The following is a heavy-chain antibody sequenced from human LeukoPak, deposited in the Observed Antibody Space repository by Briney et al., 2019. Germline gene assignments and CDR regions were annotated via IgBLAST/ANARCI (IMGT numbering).Heavy chain of an antibody. CDR3: AKASGVVVAAATRGFDAFDI. CDR2: ISGSGGST. D-gene: IGHD2-15*01. CDR1: GFTFSSYA. J-gene: IGHJ3*02. V-gene: IGHV3-23*01. Sequence: GGSLRLSCAASGFTFSSYAMSWVRQAPGKGLEWVSAISGSGGSTYSADSVKGRFTISRDNSKNTLYLQMNSLRAEDTAVYYCAKASGVVVAAATRGFDAFDIWGQGTMVTVSS.